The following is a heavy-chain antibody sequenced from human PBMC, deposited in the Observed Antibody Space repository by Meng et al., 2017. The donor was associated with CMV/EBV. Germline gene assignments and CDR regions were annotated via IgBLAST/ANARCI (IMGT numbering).Heavy chain of an antibody. J-gene: IGHJ4*02. D-gene: IGHD3-3*01. V-gene: IGHV1-8*01. CDR3: ARDKRVDVLRFLEWSPLLYFDY. CDR1: GYTFTSYD. Sequence: ASVKVSCKASGYTFTSYDINWVRQATGQGLEWMGWMNPNSGNTGYAQKFQGRVTMTRNTSISTAYMELSSLRAEDTAVYYCARDKRVDVLRFLEWSPLLYFDYWGQGTLVTVSS. CDR2: MNPNSGNT.